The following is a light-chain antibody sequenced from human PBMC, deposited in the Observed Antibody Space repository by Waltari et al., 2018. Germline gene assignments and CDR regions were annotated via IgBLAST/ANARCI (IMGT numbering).Light chain of an antibody. CDR3: QHRLSIPLS. CDR2: GAS. V-gene: IGKV1-39*01. J-gene: IGKJ4*02. CDR1: QSVNNF. Sequence: CRSNQSVNNFLSCYQQTPGKAPKLLIYGASNLHSGVPSRFSGSGSGEECTLTITSLQPEDFATYFCQHRLSIPLSFVGGTKVEI.